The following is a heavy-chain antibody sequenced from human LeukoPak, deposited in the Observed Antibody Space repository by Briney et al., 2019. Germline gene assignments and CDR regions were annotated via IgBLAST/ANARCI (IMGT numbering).Heavy chain of an antibody. D-gene: IGHD4/OR15-4a*01. V-gene: IGHV3-74*01. CDR1: GITFTGNW. CDR3: SPIGAGY. Sequence: AGGSLRLSCVASGITFTGNWHWVRQAPGKDLVWVSLIRSDGSSTSYADSVKGRFTISRDSAKNTLYLQMNSLRVEDTAVYYCSPIGAGYWGQGTLATVSS. CDR2: IRSDGSST. J-gene: IGHJ4*02.